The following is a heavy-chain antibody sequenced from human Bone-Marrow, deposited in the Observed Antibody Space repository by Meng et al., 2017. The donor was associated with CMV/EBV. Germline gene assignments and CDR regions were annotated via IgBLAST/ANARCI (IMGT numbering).Heavy chain of an antibody. D-gene: IGHD5-24*01. Sequence: ASVKVSCKASGYTFTGYYMHWVRQAPGQGLEWMGWINPNNGDTRYSQNFKGRVTMTRDRSLNTFYLDLSRLRSDDTAVYYCARGRDGYIKGLDSWSQGTLVTVSS. CDR2: INPNNGDT. J-gene: IGHJ5*01. CDR3: ARGRDGYIKGLDS. CDR1: GYTFTGYY. V-gene: IGHV1-2*02.